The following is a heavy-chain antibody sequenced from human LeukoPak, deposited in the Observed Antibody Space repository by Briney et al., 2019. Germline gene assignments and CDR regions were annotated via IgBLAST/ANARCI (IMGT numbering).Heavy chain of an antibody. J-gene: IGHJ5*02. V-gene: IGHV4-39*01. D-gene: IGHD2-2*01. Sequence: SETLSLTCTVSGGSIGSSSYYWGWIRQPPGKGPEWIGSIYYSGSTYYNPSLKSRVTISVDTSKNQFSLKLSSVTAADTAVYYCARHQAYCSSTICSQPDWFDPWGQGTLVTVSS. CDR2: IYYSGST. CDR1: GGSIGSSSYY. CDR3: ARHQAYCSSTICSQPDWFDP.